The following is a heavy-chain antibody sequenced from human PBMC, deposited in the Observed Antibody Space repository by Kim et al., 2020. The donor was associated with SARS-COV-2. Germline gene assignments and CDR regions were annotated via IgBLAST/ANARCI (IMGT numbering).Heavy chain of an antibody. D-gene: IGHD2-2*01. CDR3: ARDFDIVVVPAATNNWFDP. CDR2: INPNSGGT. J-gene: IGHJ5*02. CDR1: GYTFTGYY. Sequence: ASVKVSCKASGYTFTGYYMHWVRQAPGQGLEWMGWINPNSGGTNYAQKFQGRVTMTRDTSISTAYMELSRLRSDDTAVYYCARDFDIVVVPAATNNWFDPWGQGTLVTVSS. V-gene: IGHV1-2*02.